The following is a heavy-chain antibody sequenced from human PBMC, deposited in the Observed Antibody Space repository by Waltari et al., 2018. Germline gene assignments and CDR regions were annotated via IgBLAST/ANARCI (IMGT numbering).Heavy chain of an antibody. J-gene: IGHJ4*02. V-gene: IGHV3-7*01. CDR2: IKPDASDK. D-gene: IGHD3-10*01. CDR1: GFTFNSHW. Sequence: EVQVVESGGGSVQPGGPLRLSCAASGFTFNSHWMCWVRQAPGKGLEWVANIKPDASDKYYVDSVKGRFTISRDNAKNSLYLQMNSLRAEDTAIYYCARNKLRLDYWGPGTLVTVSS. CDR3: ARNKLRLDY.